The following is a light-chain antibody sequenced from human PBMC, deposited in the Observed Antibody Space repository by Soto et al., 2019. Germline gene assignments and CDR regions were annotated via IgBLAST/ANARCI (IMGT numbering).Light chain of an antibody. J-gene: IGKJ1*01. CDR2: GAS. V-gene: IGKV3D-15*01. CDR3: QQYNNWPQT. Sequence: IVLTQSPATLSLSPGERATLSCRASQSVSSSYLAWYQQKPGQAPRLLIYGASSGATGIPDRFSASGSGTEFTLTISSLQSEDFAVYYCQQYNNWPQTLGQGTKVDI. CDR1: QSVSSSY.